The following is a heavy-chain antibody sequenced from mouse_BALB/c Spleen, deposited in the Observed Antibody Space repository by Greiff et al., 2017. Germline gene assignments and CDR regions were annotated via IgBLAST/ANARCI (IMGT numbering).Heavy chain of an antibody. V-gene: IGHV5-4*02. CDR2: ISDGGSYT. CDR1: GFTFSDYY. J-gene: IGHJ4*01. Sequence: EVKVVESGGGLVKPGGSLKLSCAASGFTFSDYYMYWVRQTPEKRLEWVATISDGGSYTYYPDSVKGRFTISRDNAKNNLYLQMSSLKSEDTAMYYCARGEERYDGGGYAMDYWGQGTSVTVSS. CDR3: ARGEERYDGGGYAMDY. D-gene: IGHD2-14*01.